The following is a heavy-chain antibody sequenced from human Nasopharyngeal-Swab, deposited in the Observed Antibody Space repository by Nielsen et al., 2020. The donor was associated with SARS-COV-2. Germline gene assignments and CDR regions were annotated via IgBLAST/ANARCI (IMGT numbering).Heavy chain of an antibody. D-gene: IGHD2/OR15-2a*01. J-gene: IGHJ4*02. CDR3: ITDQEYFDGGGMRADF. Sequence: GGARRLDCVGSGWRGTDARMSRVRQATGKGPEWVGRILSKKDGEKTDYAAPVKGRFTISRDDRKNTLYLQMSSLRIEDTGTYYCITDQEYFDGGGMRADFWGQGTLVTVSS. CDR1: GWRGTDAR. V-gene: IGHV3-15*01. CDR2: ILSKKDGEKT.